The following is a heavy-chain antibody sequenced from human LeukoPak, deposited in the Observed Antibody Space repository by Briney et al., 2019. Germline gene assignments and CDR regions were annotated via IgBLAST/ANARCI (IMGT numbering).Heavy chain of an antibody. CDR1: GFTFSRYS. D-gene: IGHD3-10*01. CDR2: ISSSSSYI. J-gene: IGHJ4*02. V-gene: IGHV3-21*01. Sequence: GGSLRLSCAASGFTFSRYSMNWVRQAPGKWLEWVSSISSSSSYIYYADSVKGRFTISRDNAKNSLYLQMNSLRAEDTAVYNCARVGMVRGVIIMSFDYWGQGTLVTVSS. CDR3: ARVGMVRGVIIMSFDY.